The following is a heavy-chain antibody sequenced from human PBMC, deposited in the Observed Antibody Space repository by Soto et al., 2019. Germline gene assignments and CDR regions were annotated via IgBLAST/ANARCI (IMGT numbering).Heavy chain of an antibody. CDR2: THHGGNT. D-gene: IGHD3-10*01. Sequence: QVQLQESGPGLVKPSGTLSLTCAVSGGSISSTQWWTWVRQPPGKGLEWIGETHHGGNTNYNPSLKSRGAGGGGGGGGRVGVGGGGVGAGGAGGEWGAGDANYGSENSKFWAFDIWGQGTMVTVSS. CDR3: AGDANYGSENSKFWAFDI. V-gene: IGHV4-4*02. J-gene: IGHJ3*02. CDR1: GGSISSTQW.